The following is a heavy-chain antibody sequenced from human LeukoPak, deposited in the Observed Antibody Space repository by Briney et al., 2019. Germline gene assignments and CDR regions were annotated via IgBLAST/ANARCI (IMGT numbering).Heavy chain of an antibody. Sequence: GGSLRLSCAASGFTFSSYGMHWVRQAPGKGLEWVAFIRYDGSNKYYADSVKGRFTISRDNSKNTLYLQMNSLRAEDTAVYYCARDFGRYCSSTSCDMSDYWGQGTLVTVSS. J-gene: IGHJ4*02. CDR1: GFTFSSYG. CDR2: IRYDGSNK. CDR3: ARDFGRYCSSTSCDMSDY. D-gene: IGHD2-2*02. V-gene: IGHV3-30*02.